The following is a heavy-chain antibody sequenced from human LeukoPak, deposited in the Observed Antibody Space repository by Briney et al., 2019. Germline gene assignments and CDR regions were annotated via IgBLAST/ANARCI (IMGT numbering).Heavy chain of an antibody. V-gene: IGHV3-53*01. CDR2: IYSGGST. CDR1: GFTVSSNY. CDR3: ARVHNYCSGGACYFDY. D-gene: IGHD2-15*01. Sequence: GGSLRLSCAASGFTVSSNYMSWVRQAPGKGPEWVSVIYSGGSTYYADSVKGRFTISRDNSKNTLYLQMNSLRAEDTAVYYCARVHNYCSGGACYFDYWGQGTLVTVSS. J-gene: IGHJ4*02.